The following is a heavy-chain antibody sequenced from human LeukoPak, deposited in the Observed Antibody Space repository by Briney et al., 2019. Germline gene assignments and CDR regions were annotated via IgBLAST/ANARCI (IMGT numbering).Heavy chain of an antibody. CDR2: IIPVLGVA. CDR1: GGTFSTYA. V-gene: IGHV1-69*04. J-gene: IGHJ4*02. Sequence: SVKVSCKASGGTFSTYAISWVRQAPGQGLEWMGRIIPVLGVANYAQKFQGRVTISADKSTSTAYKEVSSLRSEDTAVYYCATGIGTLWSGYYHDYWGQGTLVTVSS. D-gene: IGHD3-3*01. CDR3: ATGIGTLWSGYYHDY.